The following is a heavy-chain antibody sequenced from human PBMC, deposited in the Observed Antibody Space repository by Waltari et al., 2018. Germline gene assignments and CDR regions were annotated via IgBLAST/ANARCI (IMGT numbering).Heavy chain of an antibody. Sequence: QITLKESGPTLVKPTQTLTLTCTFSGFSLSTSGVGVGWIRQPPGKALEWLALIYWNDDKRYSPSLKSRLTITKDTSKNQVVLTMTNMDPVDTATYYCAQQQRFDWFDPWGQGTLVTVSS. CDR2: IYWNDDK. CDR3: AQQQRFDWFDP. D-gene: IGHD6-13*01. J-gene: IGHJ5*02. V-gene: IGHV2-5*01. CDR1: GFSLSTSGVG.